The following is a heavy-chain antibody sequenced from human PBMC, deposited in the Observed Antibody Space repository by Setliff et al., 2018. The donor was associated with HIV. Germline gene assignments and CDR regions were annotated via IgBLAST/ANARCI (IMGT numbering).Heavy chain of an antibody. Sequence: SETLSLTCTVSGASIRGHYWSWIRQPPGKGLEWIGTIYYSGSTYYKPSLESRGTISVDTSKNQFYLKLNSVTAADSAVYYCTLTSRLDGYFDPWGHGTLVTVSS. CDR2: IYYSGST. V-gene: IGHV4-59*11. J-gene: IGHJ5*02. CDR3: TLTSRLDGYFDP. CDR1: GASIRGHY. D-gene: IGHD5-12*01.